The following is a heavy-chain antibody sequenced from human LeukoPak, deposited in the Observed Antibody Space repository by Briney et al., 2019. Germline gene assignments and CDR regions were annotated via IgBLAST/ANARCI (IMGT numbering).Heavy chain of an antibody. D-gene: IGHD2-15*01. V-gene: IGHV1-2*02. CDR2: INPNSGGT. CDR3: ASSYCSGGSCHDGFDP. CDR1: GYTFTGYY. Sequence: GASVKVSCKASGYTFTGYYMHWVRQAPGQGLEWMGWINPNSGGTNYAQKFQGRVTMTRDTSISTAYMELSRLRSDDTAVYYCASSYCSGGSCHDGFDPGGKGTLVTVSS. J-gene: IGHJ5*02.